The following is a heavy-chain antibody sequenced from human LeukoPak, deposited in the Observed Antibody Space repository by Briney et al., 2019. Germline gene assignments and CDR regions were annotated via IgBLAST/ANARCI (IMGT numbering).Heavy chain of an antibody. V-gene: IGHV3-21*01. Sequence: GGSLRLPCAASGFSFSSAWMNWVRQAPGKGLEWVSSISTGSSYIYYANSVKGRFTISRDNAKNSLYLQMNSLRAEDTAVYYCARDRLGVEMSTINRFDYWGQGTLVAVSS. CDR3: ARDRLGVEMSTINRFDY. J-gene: IGHJ4*02. CDR1: GFSFSSAW. D-gene: IGHD5-24*01. CDR2: ISTGSSYI.